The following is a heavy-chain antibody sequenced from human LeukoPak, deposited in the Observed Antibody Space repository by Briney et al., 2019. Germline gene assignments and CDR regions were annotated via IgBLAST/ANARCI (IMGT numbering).Heavy chain of an antibody. Sequence: ASVKVSCKASGGTFSSYAISWVRQAPGQGLERMGRIIPIFGTANYAQKFQGRVTITADKSTSTAYMELSSLRSEDTAVYYCARDLGSSVVGSYDAFDIWGQGTMVTASS. CDR2: IIPIFGTA. J-gene: IGHJ3*02. D-gene: IGHD1-26*01. CDR3: ARDLGSSVVGSYDAFDI. V-gene: IGHV1-69*06. CDR1: GGTFSSYA.